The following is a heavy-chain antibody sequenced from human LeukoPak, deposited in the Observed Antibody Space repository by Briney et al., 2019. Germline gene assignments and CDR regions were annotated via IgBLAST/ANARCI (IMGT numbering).Heavy chain of an antibody. Sequence: SETLSPTCTVSGGSISSGGYYWSWIRQHPGKGLEWIGYIYYSGSTYYNPSLKSRVTISVDTSKNQFSLKLSSVTAADTAVYYCARGSPYYDSSGYLFDYWGQGTLVTVSS. CDR3: ARGSPYYDSSGYLFDY. J-gene: IGHJ4*02. CDR1: GGSISSGGYY. V-gene: IGHV4-31*03. CDR2: IYYSGST. D-gene: IGHD3-22*01.